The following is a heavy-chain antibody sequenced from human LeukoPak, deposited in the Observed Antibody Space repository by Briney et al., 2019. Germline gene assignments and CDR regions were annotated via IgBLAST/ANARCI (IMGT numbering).Heavy chain of an antibody. D-gene: IGHD3-10*01. J-gene: IGHJ6*03. CDR1: GFTVSSNY. CDR2: IYSGGST. CDR3: ARAMVRGVYYYYMDV. Sequence: PGGSLRLSCAASGFTVSSNYMSWVRQAPGKGLEWVSVIYSGGSTYYADSVKGRFTISRDNSKNTLYLQMNSLRAEDTAVYYCARAMVRGVYYYYMDVWGKGTTVTISS. V-gene: IGHV3-66*01.